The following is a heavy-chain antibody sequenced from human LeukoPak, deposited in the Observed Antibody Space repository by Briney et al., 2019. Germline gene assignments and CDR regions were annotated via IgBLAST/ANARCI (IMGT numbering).Heavy chain of an antibody. D-gene: IGHD1-26*01. Sequence: GGSLRLSRAASGFTFSSYAMSWVRQAPGKGLEWVSGISGSGGSTYYADSVKGRFTISRDNSKNTLYLQMNSLGAEDTAVHYCAKWSSGSPGDYWGQGTLVTVSS. CDR3: AKWSSGSPGDY. J-gene: IGHJ4*02. V-gene: IGHV3-23*01. CDR1: GFTFSSYA. CDR2: ISGSGGST.